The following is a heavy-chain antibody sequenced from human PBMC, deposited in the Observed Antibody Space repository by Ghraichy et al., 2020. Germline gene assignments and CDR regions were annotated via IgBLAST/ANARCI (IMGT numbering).Heavy chain of an antibody. J-gene: IGHJ3*02. V-gene: IGHV4-59*01. D-gene: IGHD6-6*01. CDR1: GGSISSYY. CDR3: AAQLAVDAFDI. Sequence: SETLSLTCTVSGGSISSYYWSWIRQPPGKGLEWIGYIYYSGSTNYNPSLKSRVTISVDTSKNQFSLKLSSVTAADTAVYYCAAQLAVDAFDIWGQGTMVTVSS. CDR2: IYYSGST.